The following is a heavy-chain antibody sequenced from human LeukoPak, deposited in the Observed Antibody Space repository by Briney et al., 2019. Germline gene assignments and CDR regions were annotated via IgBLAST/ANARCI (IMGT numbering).Heavy chain of an antibody. CDR1: GGSISSSDFY. CDR3: ARLDKGINAAHFDY. D-gene: IGHD3-22*01. V-gene: IGHV4-39*01. J-gene: IGHJ4*02. Sequence: SETLSLTCTVSGGSISSSDFYWGWIRQPPGKGLEWIGVISYSGGTSYNPSLKSRVTISVDTSKSHFSLKLSSVTAADTAIYYCARLDKGINAAHFDYWGQGTLVTVSS. CDR2: ISYSGGT.